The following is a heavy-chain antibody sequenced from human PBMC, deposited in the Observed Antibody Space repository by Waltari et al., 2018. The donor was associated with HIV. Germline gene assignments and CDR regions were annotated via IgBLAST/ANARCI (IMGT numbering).Heavy chain of an antibody. CDR3: AREDYDNVWGTPLYIFDA. Sequence: QVQLQESGPGLAESSQTLSLGCRVSGDSMKITRYFWSWIRRSAGKGLEWLGRSNTRGDTKVNPSLKSRLTMSIDAARSTFFVNLTSLTAADTGVYFCAREDYDNVWGTPLYIFDAWGLGTQVTVSS. CDR2: SNTRGDT. CDR1: GDSMKITRYF. J-gene: IGHJ4*02. V-gene: IGHV4-61*02. D-gene: IGHD3-16*01.